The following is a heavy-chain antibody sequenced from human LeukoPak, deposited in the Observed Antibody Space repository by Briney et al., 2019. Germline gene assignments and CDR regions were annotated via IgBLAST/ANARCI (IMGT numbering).Heavy chain of an antibody. J-gene: IGHJ5*02. D-gene: IGHD2-2*01. Sequence: GGSLRLSCSASGFTFDIYWMTWVRQAPGKGLGWVANINNDGGEKFYVDSVKGRFTISRDNAHNSLYLHMDSLRADDTAVYYCARDPVPYVENNWFDPWGQGTMVTVSS. CDR3: ARDPVPYVENNWFDP. CDR1: GFTFDIYW. V-gene: IGHV3-7*01. CDR2: INNDGGEK.